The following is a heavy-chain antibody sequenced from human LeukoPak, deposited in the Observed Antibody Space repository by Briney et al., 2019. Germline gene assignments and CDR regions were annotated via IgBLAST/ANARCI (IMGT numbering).Heavy chain of an antibody. J-gene: IGHJ5*02. CDR2: INWNGGST. Sequence: PGGSLRLSCAASGFTFDDYGMSWVRQAPGKGLEWVSGINWNGGSTGYADSVKGRFTISRDNAKNSLYLQMNSLRAEDTAVYYCARDFVTVAGMVDWFDPWGQGTLVTVSS. D-gene: IGHD6-19*01. CDR3: ARDFVTVAGMVDWFDP. V-gene: IGHV3-20*04. CDR1: GFTFDDYG.